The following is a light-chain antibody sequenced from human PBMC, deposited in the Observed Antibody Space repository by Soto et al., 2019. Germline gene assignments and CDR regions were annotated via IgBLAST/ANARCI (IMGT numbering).Light chain of an antibody. V-gene: IGKV3-20*01. Sequence: EVVLTQSPGTLSLSPGERATLSCRASQSVRNNYLAWYQQKPGQSPKLLIFGSSDRATGIPDRFSGSGSGTDFTLTISRLKPEDFEVYYCQQYGSSPPYTFGQGTKLEIK. CDR3: QQYGSSPPYT. CDR2: GSS. CDR1: QSVRNNY. J-gene: IGKJ2*01.